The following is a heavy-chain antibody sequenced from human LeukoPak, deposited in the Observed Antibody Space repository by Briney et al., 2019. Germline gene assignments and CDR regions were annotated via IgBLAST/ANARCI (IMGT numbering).Heavy chain of an antibody. J-gene: IGHJ6*02. Sequence: PGGSLRLSCAASGFTFSDYYMTWIRQAPGKGLEYVSHISRSGDSLYYGDSVTGRFSISRDNAKNSLYLQMNSLRVEDTAVYYCAREVVVVPDYYYYGMDVWGQGTTVTVSS. CDR3: AREVVVVPDYYYYGMDV. CDR1: GFTFSDYY. V-gene: IGHV3-11*01. CDR2: ISRSGDSL. D-gene: IGHD2-2*01.